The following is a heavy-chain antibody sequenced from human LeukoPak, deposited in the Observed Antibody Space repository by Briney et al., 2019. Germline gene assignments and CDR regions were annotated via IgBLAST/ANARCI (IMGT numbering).Heavy chain of an antibody. D-gene: IGHD6-19*01. Sequence: ASVKVSCKASGYTFTSYDINWVRQATGQGLEWMGWMNPNSGNTGYAQKFQGRVTMTRNTSISTAYMELSSLRSEDTAVYYCARYSDWYDGALDYWGQGTLVTVSS. J-gene: IGHJ4*02. CDR2: MNPNSGNT. V-gene: IGHV1-8*01. CDR1: GYTFTSYD. CDR3: ARYSDWYDGALDY.